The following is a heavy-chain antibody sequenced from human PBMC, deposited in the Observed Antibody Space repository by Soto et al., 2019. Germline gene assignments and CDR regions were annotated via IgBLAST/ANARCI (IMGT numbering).Heavy chain of an antibody. CDR2: ISWNSGSI. CDR1: GFTFDDYA. Sequence: PGGSLRLSCAASGFTFDDYAMHWVRQAPGKGLEWVSGISWNSGSIGYADSVKGRFTISRDNAKNSLYLQMNSLRAEDTALYYCAKDPGPGYCSSTSCYSGFDYWGQGTLVNVSS. CDR3: AKDPGPGYCSSTSCYSGFDY. J-gene: IGHJ4*02. V-gene: IGHV3-9*01. D-gene: IGHD2-2*02.